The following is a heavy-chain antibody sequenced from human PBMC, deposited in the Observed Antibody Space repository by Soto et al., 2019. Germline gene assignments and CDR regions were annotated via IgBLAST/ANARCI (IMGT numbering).Heavy chain of an antibody. CDR2: ISGSGGTT. Sequence: GGSLRLSCAASGFTFSISAMSWVHQAPGKGLEWVSAISGSGGTTYYANSVKGRFTISRDNSKNTLFLQMNSLRAEDTAVYYCARLVGYGSGWYPDYWGQGTPVRVS. J-gene: IGHJ4*02. CDR1: GFTFSISA. V-gene: IGHV3-23*01. CDR3: ARLVGYGSGWYPDY. D-gene: IGHD6-19*01.